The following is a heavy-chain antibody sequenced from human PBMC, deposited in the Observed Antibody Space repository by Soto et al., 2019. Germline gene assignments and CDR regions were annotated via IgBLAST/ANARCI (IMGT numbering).Heavy chain of an antibody. CDR1: GFTFSSYG. CDR3: ARSVEVTTANDAFDI. Sequence: QVQLVESGGGVVQPGRSLRLSCAASGFTFSSYGMHWVRQAPGKGLEWVAVIWYDGSNKYYADSVKGRFTISRDNSKNTLYLQMNSLRAEDTAVYYCARSVEVTTANDAFDIWGQGTMVTVSS. CDR2: IWYDGSNK. V-gene: IGHV3-33*01. J-gene: IGHJ3*02. D-gene: IGHD4-17*01.